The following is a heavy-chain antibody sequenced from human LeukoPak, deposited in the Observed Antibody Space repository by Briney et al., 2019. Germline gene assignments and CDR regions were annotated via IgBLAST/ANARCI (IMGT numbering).Heavy chain of an antibody. V-gene: IGHV1-69*04. J-gene: IGHJ5*02. Sequence: VASVKVSCKASVGTFSSHAISWVRQAPGQGLEWMGRIIPILGIANYAQKLQGRVTITADKSTSTAYMELSSLRSEDTAVYYCARGRDGYPGGWFDPWGQGTLVTVSS. CDR3: ARGRDGYPGGWFDP. CDR2: IIPILGIA. D-gene: IGHD5-24*01. CDR1: VGTFSSHA.